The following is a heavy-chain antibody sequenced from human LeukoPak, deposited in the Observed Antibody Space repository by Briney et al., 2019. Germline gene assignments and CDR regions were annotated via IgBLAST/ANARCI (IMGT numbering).Heavy chain of an antibody. V-gene: IGHV3-9*01. Sequence: TGGSLRLSCAASGFTFDDYAMHWVRQAPGKGLEWVSGISWNSGSIGYADSVKGRFTISRDNAKNSLYLQMNSLRAEDTALYYCAKGYYYDSSGAFDIWGQGTMVTVSS. CDR3: AKGYYYDSSGAFDI. D-gene: IGHD3-22*01. CDR2: ISWNSGSI. CDR1: GFTFDDYA. J-gene: IGHJ3*02.